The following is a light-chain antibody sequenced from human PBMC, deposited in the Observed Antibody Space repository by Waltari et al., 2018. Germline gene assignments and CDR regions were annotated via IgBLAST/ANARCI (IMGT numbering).Light chain of an antibody. J-gene: IGKJ2*01. V-gene: IGKV2-28*01. CDR1: LSLLHRNKSNY. CDR2: LGY. CDR3: MQARQTPRT. Sequence: DIALTQSPLSLSVTAGEPASISCRSSLSLLHRNKSNYLVWYLQKPGQSPQLLLYLGYNRAYGVHDRFSGRGSGTDFTLNISRVEAEDVVVYYCMQARQTPRTCGQGTRLEIK.